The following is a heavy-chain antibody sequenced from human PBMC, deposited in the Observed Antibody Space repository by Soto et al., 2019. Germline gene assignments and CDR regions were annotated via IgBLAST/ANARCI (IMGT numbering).Heavy chain of an antibody. Sequence: LVNPPQTLTLTCTFSGFSLSTSGVGVGWIRQPPGKGLEWIGYIYYSGNTNYNPSLKSRVIISVAPSKNLFSLKVTSVTAAHTAVYYCALIPVHTSIIYWLDPWGQGTLVT. CDR2: IYYSGNT. CDR3: ALIPVHTSIIYWLDP. J-gene: IGHJ5*02. CDR1: GFSLSTSGVG. V-gene: IGHV4-61*08. D-gene: IGHD5-12*01.